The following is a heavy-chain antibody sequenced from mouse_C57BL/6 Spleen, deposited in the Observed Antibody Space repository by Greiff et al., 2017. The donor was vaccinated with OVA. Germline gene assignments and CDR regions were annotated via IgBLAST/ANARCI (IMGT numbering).Heavy chain of an antibody. Sequence: QVQLKQSGAELVKPGASVKISCKASGYAFSSYWMNWVKQRPGKGLEWIGQIYPGDGDTNYNGKFKGKATLTADKSSSTAYMQLSSLTSEDSAVYVCARRGAGSYFDYWGQGTTLTVSS. V-gene: IGHV1-80*01. CDR3: ARRGAGSYFDY. J-gene: IGHJ2*01. CDR1: GYAFSSYW. D-gene: IGHD3-3*01. CDR2: IYPGDGDT.